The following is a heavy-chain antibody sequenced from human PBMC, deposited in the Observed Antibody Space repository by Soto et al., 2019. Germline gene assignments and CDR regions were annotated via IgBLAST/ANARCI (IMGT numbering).Heavy chain of an antibody. D-gene: IGHD6-13*01. CDR1: GFTFSSYS. CDR3: ARDVVAAAGTYYFDY. CDR2: ISSSSSTI. J-gene: IGHJ4*02. Sequence: PGGSLRLSCAASGFTFSSYSMNWVRQAPGKGLEWVSYISSSSSTIYYADSVKGRFTISRDNAKNSLYLQMNSLRDEDTAVYYCARDVVAAAGTYYFDYWGQGTLVTVS. V-gene: IGHV3-48*02.